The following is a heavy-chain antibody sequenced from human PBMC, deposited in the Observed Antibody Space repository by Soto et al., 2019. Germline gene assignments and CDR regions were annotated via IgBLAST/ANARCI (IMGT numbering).Heavy chain of an antibody. D-gene: IGHD6-13*01. CDR2: ISDNGGTT. CDR3: AKDPHQLIVXFDF. J-gene: IGHJ4*02. Sequence: PGGSLRLSCAASEFTFSNYAMSWVRQAPGKGLEWVSSISDNGGTTYYADSVKGRFTISRDNSKNTLYLQMNSLRAEDTAVYYCAKDPHQLIVXFDFWGQGTQVTVSS. CDR1: EFTFSNYA. V-gene: IGHV3-23*01.